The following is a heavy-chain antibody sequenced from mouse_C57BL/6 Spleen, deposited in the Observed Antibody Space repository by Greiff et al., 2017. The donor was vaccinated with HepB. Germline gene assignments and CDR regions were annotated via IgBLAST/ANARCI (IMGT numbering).Heavy chain of an antibody. Sequence: QVQLKESGAELARPGASVKMSCKASGYTFTSYTMHWVKQRPGQGLEWIGYINPSSGYTKYNQKFKDKATLTADKSSSTAYMQLSSLTSEDSAVYYCARGDSNYVFAYWGQGTLVTVSA. V-gene: IGHV1-4*01. CDR1: GYTFTSYT. D-gene: IGHD2-5*01. CDR3: ARGDSNYVFAY. J-gene: IGHJ3*01. CDR2: INPSSGYT.